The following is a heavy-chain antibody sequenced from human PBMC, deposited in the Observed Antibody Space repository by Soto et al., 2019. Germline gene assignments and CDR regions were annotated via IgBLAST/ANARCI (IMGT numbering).Heavy chain of an antibody. CDR2: IYWDDDK. J-gene: IGHJ4*02. D-gene: IGHD2-2*01. CDR1: GFSLSTSGVG. V-gene: IGHV2-5*02. CDR3: AHRQDCSSTSCYGGFDY. Sequence: QITLKESGPTLVKPTQTLTLTCTFSGFSLSTSGVGVCCIRQPPGKALEWLALIYWDDDKRYSPSLKSRLTITKDTSKNQVVLTMTNMDPVDTATYYCAHRQDCSSTSCYGGFDYWGQGTLVTVSS.